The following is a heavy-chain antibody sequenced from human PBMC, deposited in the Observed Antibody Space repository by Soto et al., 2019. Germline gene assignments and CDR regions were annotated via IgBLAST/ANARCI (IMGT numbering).Heavy chain of an antibody. CDR3: ARNWGEGHYFDY. J-gene: IGHJ4*02. CDR1: GFTFNNYW. D-gene: IGHD3-16*01. CDR2: IKEDGSEK. Sequence: EVQLLESGGGLVQPGGSLRLSCAASGFTFNNYWVTWVRQAPGKGLEWVANIKEDGSEKYYVDSVKGRFTISRDNAKNSLYLQMSSLRAEDTAVYYCARNWGEGHYFDYWGQGTLVTVSS. V-gene: IGHV3-7*01.